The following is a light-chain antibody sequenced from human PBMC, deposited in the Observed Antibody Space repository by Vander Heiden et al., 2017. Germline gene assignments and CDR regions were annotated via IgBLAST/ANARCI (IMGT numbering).Light chain of an antibody. Sequence: DIQMTQSPSTLSASVGDRVTISCRASQSFDNFLAWYQHQPGKAPKLLIYKASSLEGGVPSRFSGSGSGTEFTLTISSLQPDDFATYYCQKDDYSPLTFGGGTKVEIK. J-gene: IGKJ4*01. CDR1: QSFDNF. CDR2: KAS. V-gene: IGKV1-5*03. CDR3: QKDDYSPLT.